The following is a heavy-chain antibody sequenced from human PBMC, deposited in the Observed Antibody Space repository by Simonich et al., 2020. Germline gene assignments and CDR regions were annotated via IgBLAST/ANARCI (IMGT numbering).Heavy chain of an antibody. J-gene: IGHJ3*02. CDR3: ARNGLVGILKAFDI. CDR2: VNPTRGGT. D-gene: IGHD2-21*01. CDR1: GYTFTGYY. V-gene: IGHV1-2*02. Sequence: QVQLVQSGAEVKKPGASVKVSCKASGYTFTGYYMHWVRQAPGQGLEWIGRVNPTRGGTHCAQTFQGRVTKTRDTSISTAYMELSRLRSDDTAVYYCARNGLVGILKAFDIWGQGTMVTVSS.